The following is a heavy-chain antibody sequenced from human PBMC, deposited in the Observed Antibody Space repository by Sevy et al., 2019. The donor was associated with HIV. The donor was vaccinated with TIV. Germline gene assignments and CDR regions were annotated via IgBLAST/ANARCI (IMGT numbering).Heavy chain of an antibody. D-gene: IGHD3-22*01. J-gene: IGHJ4*02. CDR3: ARDPSTYYYDSSGHRFDY. CDR1: GFTFSSYG. CDR2: IWYDGSNK. Sequence: GESLKISCAASGFTFSSYGMHWVRQAPGKGLEWVAVIWYDGSNKYYVDSVKGRFTISRDNSKNTLYLQMNSLRAEDTAVYYCARDPSTYYYDSSGHRFDYWGQGTLVTVSS. V-gene: IGHV3-33*01.